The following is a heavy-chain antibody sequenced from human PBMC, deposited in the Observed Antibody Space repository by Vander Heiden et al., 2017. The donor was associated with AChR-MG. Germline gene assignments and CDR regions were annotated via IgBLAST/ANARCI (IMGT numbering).Heavy chain of an antibody. D-gene: IGHD3-22*01. V-gene: IGHV1-45*02. Sequence: QMQLVQSGAEVKTTGSSVKVSCTASGYTFPYRYLHWVRQAPGQALEWMGWITPFNGNTNYAQKFQDRVTITRDRSMSTAYMELSSLRSEDTAMYYCTATDGDSSGYYYLFDYWGQGTLVTVSS. CDR3: TATDGDSSGYYYLFDY. CDR2: ITPFNGNT. CDR1: GYTFPYRY. J-gene: IGHJ4*02.